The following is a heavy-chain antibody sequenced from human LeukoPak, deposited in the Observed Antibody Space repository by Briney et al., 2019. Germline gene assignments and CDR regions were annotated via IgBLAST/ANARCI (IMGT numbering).Heavy chain of an antibody. J-gene: IGHJ4*02. CDR1: GFTFSSYW. CDR2: INSDGGIT. Sequence: QSGGSLRLSCAASGFTFSSYWMHWVRQAPGEGLVWVSRINSDGGITNYADSVTGRFTISRDNAKNTLHLQMNSLRVEDTAVYYCARGVAGSGSYYNVGFDFWGQGALVTVSS. D-gene: IGHD3-10*01. V-gene: IGHV3-74*01. CDR3: ARGVAGSGSYYNVGFDF.